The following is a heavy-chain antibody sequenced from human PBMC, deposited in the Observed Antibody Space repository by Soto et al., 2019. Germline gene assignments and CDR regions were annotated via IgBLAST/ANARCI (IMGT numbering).Heavy chain of an antibody. CDR3: AKDAETQMWLPPGDH. D-gene: IGHD5-12*01. V-gene: IGHV3-30*18. CDR2: SSYGGSNE. Sequence: QVQLVESGGGVVQPGRSLRLSCAASGFIFSDYGIHWVRQAPGKGLEWVAVSSYGGSNEYYAASVRGRFIVSRDKSKNTLYLEMNGLRTEDTAVYYCAKDAETQMWLPPGDHWGQGTLVTVSS. J-gene: IGHJ4*02. CDR1: GFIFSDYG.